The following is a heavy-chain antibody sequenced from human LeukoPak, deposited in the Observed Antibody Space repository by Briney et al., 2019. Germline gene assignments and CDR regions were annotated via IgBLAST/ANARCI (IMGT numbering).Heavy chain of an antibody. J-gene: IGHJ4*02. CDR1: KFAFSNYA. Sequence: GGSLRLSCAASKFAFSNYAMSWVRQAPGRGLEWVSGISGSGTSTYYADSVKGRFTVSRDNSKETLTLQMNSLRAEGSAVYYCATSTIAARPDFFAYWGQGTLVSVSS. D-gene: IGHD6-6*01. CDR2: ISGSGTST. CDR3: ATSTIAARPDFFAY. V-gene: IGHV3-23*01.